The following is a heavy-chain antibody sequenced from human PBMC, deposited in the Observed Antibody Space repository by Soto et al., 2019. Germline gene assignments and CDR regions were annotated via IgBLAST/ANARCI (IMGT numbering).Heavy chain of an antibody. CDR3: TTRYCSSTSCYGSDYYYMDV. Sequence: GGSLRLSCAASGFTFSNAWMSWVRQAPGKGLEWVGRIKSKTDGGTTDYAAPVKGRFTISRDDSKNTLYLQMNSLKTEDTAVYYCTTRYCSSTSCYGSDYYYMDVWGKGTTVTVSS. CDR2: IKSKTDGGTT. D-gene: IGHD2-2*01. CDR1: GFTFSNAW. J-gene: IGHJ6*03. V-gene: IGHV3-15*01.